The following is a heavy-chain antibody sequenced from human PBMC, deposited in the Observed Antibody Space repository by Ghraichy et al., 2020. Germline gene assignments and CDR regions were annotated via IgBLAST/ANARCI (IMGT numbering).Heavy chain of an antibody. D-gene: IGHD3-10*01. CDR1: GFTVSSNY. V-gene: IGHV3-66*01. CDR3: ARGGTYYYGSGRRSFDY. Sequence: GGSLRLSCAASGFTVSSNYMSWVRQAPGKGLEWVSVIYSGGSTYYADSVKGRFTISRDNSKNTLYLQMNSLRAEDTAVYYCARGGTYYYGSGRRSFDYWGREPWSPSPQ. J-gene: IGHJ4*02. CDR2: IYSGGST.